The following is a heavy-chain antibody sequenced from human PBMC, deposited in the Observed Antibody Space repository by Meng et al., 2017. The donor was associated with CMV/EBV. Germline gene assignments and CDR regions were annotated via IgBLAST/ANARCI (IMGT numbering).Heavy chain of an antibody. CDR3: ARGGGFCSVAGCYGIDY. CDR2: ISSDGSNK. D-gene: IGHD2-2*01. V-gene: IGHV3-30-3*01. Sequence: GESLKISCAASGFTFSSYWMSWVRQAPGKGLEWVALISSDGSNKDYADSVKGRFTISRDNSKNTLSLQMNSLRTEDTAVYYCARGGGFCSVAGCYGIDYWGQGTVVTVSS. CDR1: GFTFSSYW. J-gene: IGHJ4*02.